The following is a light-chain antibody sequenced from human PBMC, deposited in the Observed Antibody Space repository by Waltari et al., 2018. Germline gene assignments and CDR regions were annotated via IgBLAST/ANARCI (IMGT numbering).Light chain of an antibody. CDR2: AAS. J-gene: IGKJ4*01. CDR1: QSFSTN. V-gene: IGKV3-15*01. CDR3: QQYHHWPLT. Sequence: EILLTQSPATLSVSTGERATLSCRASQSFSTNLAWYQQKPGQVPRLIIYAASTRATGVAARFSGSGSGTEFTLTISSLQSEDFAVYYCQQYHHWPLTFGGGTEVEIK.